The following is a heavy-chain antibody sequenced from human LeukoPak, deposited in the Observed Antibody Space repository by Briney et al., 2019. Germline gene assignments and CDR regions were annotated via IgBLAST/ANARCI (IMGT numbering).Heavy chain of an antibody. CDR2: ISGTSNYI. J-gene: IGHJ4*02. CDR1: GFTFSSYS. V-gene: IGHV3-21*01. Sequence: GGSLRLSCAASGFTFSSYSMHWVRQAPGKGLEWVSSISGTSNYIYYGDSVKGRFTISRDDAKNSQYLQMNSLRAEDTAVYYCASSGRIAVAFFDYWGQGILVTVSS. D-gene: IGHD6-19*01. CDR3: ASSGRIAVAFFDY.